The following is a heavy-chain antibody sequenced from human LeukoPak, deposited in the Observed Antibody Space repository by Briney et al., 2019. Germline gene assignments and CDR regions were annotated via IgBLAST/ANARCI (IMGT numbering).Heavy chain of an antibody. J-gene: IGHJ4*02. V-gene: IGHV1-8*01. CDR1: GYTFTSYD. CDR3: ARGRIWVSSVTR. CDR2: LNPNSGNT. Sequence: GSVNVSRKASGYTFTSYDIDGVRQATGQGLEGMGGLNPNSGNTGYAQKFQGRVTMTRNTSIGTGYMELSSLRSEDTAVYYCARGRIWVSSVTRWGQGTLVTVSS. D-gene: IGHD4-17*01.